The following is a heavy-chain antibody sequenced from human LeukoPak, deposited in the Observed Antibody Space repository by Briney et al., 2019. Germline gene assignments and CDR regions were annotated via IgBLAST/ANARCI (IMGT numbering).Heavy chain of an antibody. V-gene: IGHV4-31*03. CDR2: IYYSGST. D-gene: IGHD3-22*01. Sequence: PSETLSLTCTVSGGSISSGDYFWSWIRQHPGKGLEWIGYIYYSGSTYYNPSLKSRVAISVDTSKNQFSLTVSSVTAADTAVYYCTRDVPRSSGYPDNWGRGTLVTVSS. J-gene: IGHJ2*01. CDR1: GGSISSGDYF. CDR3: TRDVPRSSGYPDN.